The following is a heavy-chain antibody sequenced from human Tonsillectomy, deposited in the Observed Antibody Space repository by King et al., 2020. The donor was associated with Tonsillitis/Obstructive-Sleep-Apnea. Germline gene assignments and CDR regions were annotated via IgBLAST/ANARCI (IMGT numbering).Heavy chain of an antibody. V-gene: IGHV4-59*08. CDR1: GGSISSSY. J-gene: IGHJ5*02. CDR3: ARHPPRAGSRGVMSINWLDP. CDR2: IYYSGSI. Sequence: VQLQESGPGLVRPSETLSLTCTVSGGSISSSYWSWIRQPPGKGLEWIGYIYYSGSINYNPSLESRVTISVDTSKKQFSLKLKSVTAADTAVYYCARHPPRAGSRGVMSINWLDPWGPGTLVSVSS. D-gene: IGHD3-10*01.